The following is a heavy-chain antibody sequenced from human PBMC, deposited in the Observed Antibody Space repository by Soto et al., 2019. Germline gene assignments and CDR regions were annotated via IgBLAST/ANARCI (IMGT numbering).Heavy chain of an antibody. CDR2: ISAYNGNT. Sequence: ASVKVSFKASGYTFTSYGISWVRQAPGQGLEWMGWISAYNGNTNYAQKLQGRVTMTTDTSTSTAYMELRSLRSDDTAVYYCASTFYYYPGRDGYNYMVYWGQGTLVTVSS. V-gene: IGHV1-18*01. D-gene: IGHD5-12*01. CDR1: GYTFTSYG. J-gene: IGHJ4*02. CDR3: ASTFYYYPGRDGYNYMVY.